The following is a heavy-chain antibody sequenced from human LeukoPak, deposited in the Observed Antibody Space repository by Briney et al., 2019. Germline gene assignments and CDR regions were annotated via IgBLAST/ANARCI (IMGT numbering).Heavy chain of an antibody. CDR3: ARHRATVTGYYMDV. V-gene: IGHV5-51*01. J-gene: IGHJ6*03. D-gene: IGHD4-17*01. Sequence: KPGESLKLSCTGSGYSFTSYWIGWARQMPGKGLEWVGIIYPGDSDTIYSPSFEGQVTISGDKSSSTAYLQWSSLKASDTAMYYCARHRATVTGYYMDVWGKGTTVTVSS. CDR2: IYPGDSDT. CDR1: GYSFTSYW.